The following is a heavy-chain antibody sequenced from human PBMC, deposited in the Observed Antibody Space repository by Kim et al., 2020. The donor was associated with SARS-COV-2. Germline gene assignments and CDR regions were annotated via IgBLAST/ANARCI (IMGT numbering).Heavy chain of an antibody. CDR1: GDSISSSTYY. D-gene: IGHD6-6*01. CDR2: IYYSGST. CDR3: ARLRALGRRGFDY. V-gene: IGHV4-39*01. J-gene: IGHJ4*02. Sequence: SETLSLTCTVSGDSISSSTYYWDWIRQPAGKGLEWIGSIYYSGSTYYNPSLRSRIAISIDTSENQFSRKLSSVTAADTAVVHCARLRALGRRGFDYWGQG.